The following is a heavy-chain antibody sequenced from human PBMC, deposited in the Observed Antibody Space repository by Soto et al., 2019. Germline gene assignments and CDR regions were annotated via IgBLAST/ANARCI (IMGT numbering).Heavy chain of an antibody. Sequence: GESLKISCKGSGYSFTNYWIGWVRQMPGKGLEWMGIIYPGDSDTRYSPSFQGQVTISADKSTSTASLQWNSLKASDTAMYYCARRLIAVAGTSFDYWGQGTLVTVSS. V-gene: IGHV5-51*01. D-gene: IGHD6-19*01. CDR3: ARRLIAVAGTSFDY. J-gene: IGHJ4*02. CDR1: GYSFTNYW. CDR2: IYPGDSDT.